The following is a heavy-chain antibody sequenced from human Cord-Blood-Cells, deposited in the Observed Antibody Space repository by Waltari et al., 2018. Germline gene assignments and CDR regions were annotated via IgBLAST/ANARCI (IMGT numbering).Heavy chain of an antibody. Sequence: QVQLQQSGAGLLKPSETLSPTCAVYAGSFSGYFCSWIRQPPGKGLEWIGEINHSGSTNYNPSLKSWVTLSVDTSKNQFSRQRSSVTAADTAVYYCARGRVVVLNWFDPWRQGTVVAGSP. CDR1: AGSFSGYF. J-gene: IGHJ5*02. CDR2: INHSGST. D-gene: IGHD2-8*01. CDR3: ARGRVVVLNWFDP. V-gene: IGHV4-34*01.